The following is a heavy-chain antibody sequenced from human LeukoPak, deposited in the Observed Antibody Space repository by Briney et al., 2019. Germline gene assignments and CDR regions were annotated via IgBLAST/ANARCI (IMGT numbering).Heavy chain of an antibody. D-gene: IGHD3-10*01. CDR1: GFTFSYYW. CDR2: IHSDGSST. Sequence: QSGGSLRLSCAASGFTFSYYWMHWVRQAPGKGLVWVSRIHSDGSSTTYADSVKGRFTISRDNAKNTLDLQMNSLRAEDTAVYCCARGDRGAFDMWGQGTMVTVSS. CDR3: ARGDRGAFDM. V-gene: IGHV3-74*01. J-gene: IGHJ3*02.